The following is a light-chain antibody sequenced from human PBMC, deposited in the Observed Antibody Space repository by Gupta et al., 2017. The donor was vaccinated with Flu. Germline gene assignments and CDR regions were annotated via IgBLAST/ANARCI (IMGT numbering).Light chain of an antibody. J-gene: IGKJ2*03. CDR1: QSISSW. V-gene: IGKV1-5*03. Sequence: DIQMTRSPSTLSASVGDRVTITCRAIQSISSWLAWYQQKPGKAPKLLIYKASSLESGVPSRFSGSGSGTEFTLTISSLQPDDFATYYCQQYNSYSPYSFGQGTKLEIK. CDR3: QQYNSYSPYS. CDR2: KAS.